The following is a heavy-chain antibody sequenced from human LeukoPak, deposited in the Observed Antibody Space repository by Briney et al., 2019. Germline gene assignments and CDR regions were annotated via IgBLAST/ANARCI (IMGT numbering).Heavy chain of an antibody. CDR1: GYTFTDYY. J-gene: IGHJ6*03. D-gene: IGHD3-22*01. CDR2: VDPEDGET. V-gene: IGHV1-69-2*01. CDR3: ATGPNYYYDRSGQPQALYMDV. Sequence: ASVKVSCKVSGYTFTDYYMHWVQQAPGKGLEWMGLVDPEDGETIYAEKFQGRVTITADTSTDTAYMELTSLRSEDTAVYYCATGPNYYYDRSGQPQALYMDVWGKGTTVTVSS.